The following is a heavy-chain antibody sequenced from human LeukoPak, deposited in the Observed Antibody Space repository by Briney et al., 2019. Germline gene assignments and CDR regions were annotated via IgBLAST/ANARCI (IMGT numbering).Heavy chain of an antibody. V-gene: IGHV3-30*18. Sequence: GGSLRLSCAASGFTFSSYGMHWVRQAPGKGLEWVAVISYDGSNKYYADSVKGRFTISRDNSKNTLYLQMNSLRAEDTAVYYCAKSHIRNVRGAPAGDAFDIWGQGTMVTVSS. J-gene: IGHJ3*02. CDR3: AKSHIRNVRGAPAGDAFDI. D-gene: IGHD3-10*02. CDR1: GFTFSSYG. CDR2: ISYDGSNK.